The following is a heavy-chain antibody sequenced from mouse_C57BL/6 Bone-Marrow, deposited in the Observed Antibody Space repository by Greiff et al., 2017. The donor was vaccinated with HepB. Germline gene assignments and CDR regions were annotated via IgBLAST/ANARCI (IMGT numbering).Heavy chain of an antibody. CDR1: GFTFSSYA. Sequence: EVHLVESGEGLVKPGGSLKLSCAASGFTFSSYAMSWVRQTPDKRLEWVATISSGGSYTYYPDSVKGRFTISRDNAKNTLYLQMSSLKSEDTAMYYCARHSIYYGNYRYAMDYWGQGTSVTVSS. CDR3: ARHSIYYGNYRYAMDY. D-gene: IGHD2-1*01. CDR2: ISSGGSYT. V-gene: IGHV5-6*01. J-gene: IGHJ4*01.